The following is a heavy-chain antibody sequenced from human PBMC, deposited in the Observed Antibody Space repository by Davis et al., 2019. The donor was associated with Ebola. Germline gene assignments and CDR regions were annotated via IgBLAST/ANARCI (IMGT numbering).Heavy chain of an antibody. Sequence: GESLKISCAASGFTFSTYWMSWVRQAPGKGLEYVSAISTNGGSTYYANSVKGRFTISRDNSKNTLYLQMGSLRAEDMAVYYCARGGMVTATQFDYWGQGTLVTVSS. D-gene: IGHD2-21*02. CDR3: ARGGMVTATQFDY. CDR2: ISTNGGST. V-gene: IGHV3-64*01. CDR1: GFTFSTYW. J-gene: IGHJ4*02.